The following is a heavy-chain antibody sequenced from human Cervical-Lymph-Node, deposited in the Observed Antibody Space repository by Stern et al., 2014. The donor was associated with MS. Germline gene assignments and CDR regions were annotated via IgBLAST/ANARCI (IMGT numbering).Heavy chain of an antibody. V-gene: IGHV1-18*01. Sequence: QVQLVQSGPEVKKPGASVKVSCTASGYTFSNYAFSWVRQAPGQGLEWMGWISANNADTRYAQKLQGRVTMTTDTSTSTSYMELRSLTSDDTAVYYCARDGYFDSSGDYWGQETLVTVSS. CDR3: ARDGYFDSSGDY. D-gene: IGHD3-22*01. CDR2: ISANNADT. CDR1: GYTFSNYA. J-gene: IGHJ4*02.